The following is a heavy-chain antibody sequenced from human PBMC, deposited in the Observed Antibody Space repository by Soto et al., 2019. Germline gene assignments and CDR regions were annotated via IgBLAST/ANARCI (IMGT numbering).Heavy chain of an antibody. CDR3: ATPANWGSIYFDY. CDR2: IIPIFGTA. CDR1: GGTFSSYA. J-gene: IGHJ4*02. V-gene: IGHV1-69*13. D-gene: IGHD7-27*01. Sequence: SVKVSCKASGGTFSSYAISWVRQAPGQGLEWMGGIIPIFGTANYAQKFQGRVTITADESTSTAYMELSSLRSEDTAVYYCATPANWGSIYFDYWGQGTLVTVSS.